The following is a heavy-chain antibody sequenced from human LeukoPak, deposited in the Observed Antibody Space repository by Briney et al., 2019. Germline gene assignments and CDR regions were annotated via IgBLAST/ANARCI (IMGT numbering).Heavy chain of an antibody. CDR1: GFTVSSNS. J-gene: IGHJ3*02. CDR2: IYSGTI. V-gene: IGHV3-53*01. Sequence: GGSLRLSCTVSGFTVSSNSMSWVRQAPGKGLEWVSFIYSGTIHYADSVKGRFTISRDNSKNTLYLQMNSLRAEDTAVYYCANSKALNAFDIWGQGTMVTVSS. CDR3: ANSKALNAFDI.